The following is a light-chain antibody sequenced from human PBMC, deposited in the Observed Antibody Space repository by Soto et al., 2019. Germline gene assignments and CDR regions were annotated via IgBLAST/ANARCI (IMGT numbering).Light chain of an antibody. Sequence: IHITQSPATLSASLGARATITYRASQGIGSYLALYQQKPGEAPKLLMFAASTLQSGVPSRFSGSRSGPDFTLTITSLQPEDFATYYCQQSYSSPPTFGQGTKVDI. CDR2: AAS. V-gene: IGKV1-39*01. CDR1: QGIGSY. J-gene: IGKJ1*01. CDR3: QQSYSSPPT.